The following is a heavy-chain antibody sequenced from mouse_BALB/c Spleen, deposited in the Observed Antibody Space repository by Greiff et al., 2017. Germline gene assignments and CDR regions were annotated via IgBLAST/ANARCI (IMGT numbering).Heavy chain of an antibody. D-gene: IGHD2-10*02. CDR1: GFTFTDYY. V-gene: IGHV7-3*02. CDR2: IRNKANGYTT. J-gene: IGHJ1*01. Sequence: EVMLVESGGGLVQPGGSLRLSCATSGFTFTDYYMSWVRQPPGKALEWLGFIRNKANGYTTEYSASVKGRFTISRDNSQSILYLQMNTLRAEDSATYYCARGEYGNYGYFDVWGAGTTVTVSS. CDR3: ARGEYGNYGYFDV.